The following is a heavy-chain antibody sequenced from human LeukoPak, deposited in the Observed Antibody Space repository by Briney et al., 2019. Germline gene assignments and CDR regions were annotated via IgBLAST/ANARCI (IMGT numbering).Heavy chain of an antibody. Sequence: PSETLSLTCTVSGYFISSGYYWGWIWQPPGKGLEWIGSIDHGENTYYNPSLKSRVTLSVDTSKDQFSLILKSVTAADTAIYYCARDNVLYSGWFDPWGQGILVTVSS. CDR3: ARDNVLYSGWFDP. CDR2: IDHGENT. CDR1: GYFISSGYY. J-gene: IGHJ5*02. D-gene: IGHD2-21*01. V-gene: IGHV4-38-2*02.